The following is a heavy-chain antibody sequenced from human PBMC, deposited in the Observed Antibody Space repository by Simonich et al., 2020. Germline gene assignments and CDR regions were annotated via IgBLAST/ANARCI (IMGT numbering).Heavy chain of an antibody. CDR2: ISWNSVSI. CDR3: AKDIAAAGAEYFQH. Sequence: EVQLVESGGGWVQPGRSLRLSCAASGFTFDDYAMHWVRQAPGKGREVVSGISWNSVSIGYADSVKGRFTISRDNAKNSLYLQMNSLRAEDMALYYCAKDIAAAGAEYFQHWGQGTLVTVSS. D-gene: IGHD6-13*01. J-gene: IGHJ1*01. V-gene: IGHV3-9*03. CDR1: GFTFDDYA.